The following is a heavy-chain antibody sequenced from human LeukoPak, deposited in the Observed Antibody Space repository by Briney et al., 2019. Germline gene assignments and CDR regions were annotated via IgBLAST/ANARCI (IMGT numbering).Heavy chain of an antibody. V-gene: IGHV3-30*04. J-gene: IGHJ3*02. CDR3: ARDFLLYGSIDAFDI. CDR2: ISYDGSNK. CDR1: GFTFSSYA. Sequence: GRSLRLSCAASGFTFSSYAMHWVRQAPGKGLEWVAVISYDGSNKYYADSVKGRFTISRDNSKNTLYLQMNSLRAEDTAVYYCARDFLLYGSIDAFDIWGQGTMVTVSS. D-gene: IGHD3-16*01.